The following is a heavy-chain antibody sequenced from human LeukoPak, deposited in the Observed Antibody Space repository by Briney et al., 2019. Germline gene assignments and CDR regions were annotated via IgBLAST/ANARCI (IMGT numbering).Heavy chain of an antibody. J-gene: IGHJ4*02. CDR3: ASGFSSSPYFDY. D-gene: IGHD6-6*01. Sequence: GGSLRLSCAASGFTFTTYYMNWVRQAPGKGLEWVSFITGSSCYIYYTDSVKGRFTISRDNAKNSLFLQMNSLRDEDTALYYCASGFSSSPYFDYWGQGTLVTVSS. CDR2: ITGSSCYI. V-gene: IGHV3-21*01. CDR1: GFTFTTYY.